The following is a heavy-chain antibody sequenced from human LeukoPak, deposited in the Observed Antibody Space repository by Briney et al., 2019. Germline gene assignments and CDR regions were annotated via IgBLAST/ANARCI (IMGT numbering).Heavy chain of an antibody. D-gene: IGHD5-24*01. Sequence: GGSLRLSCAVSGFTFSAYWMNWVRQAPGKGLEWVASIRQDGGEKSYVDSVKGRFTISRDQTKNLLYLQMSSLRAGDTAVYYCARDRDGSDAFDVCGEGTTVTVSS. CDR2: IRQDGGEK. J-gene: IGHJ3*01. CDR1: GFTFSAYW. CDR3: ARDRDGSDAFDV. V-gene: IGHV3-7*01.